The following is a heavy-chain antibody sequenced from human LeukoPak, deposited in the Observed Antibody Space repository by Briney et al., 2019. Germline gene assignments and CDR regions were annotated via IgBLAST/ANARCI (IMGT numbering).Heavy chain of an antibody. J-gene: IGHJ4*02. CDR1: GGSISESTFY. CDR2: IYYNGST. Sequence: SETLSLTCSVSGGSISESTFYWGWIRQPPGKGLEWIGSIYYNGSTYYNPSLKSRVSISVDTSKNQFSLRLNSVTAADTAVYYCVRDLGDILTGYYKDYWGQGTLVTVSS. CDR3: VRDLGDILTGYYKDY. V-gene: IGHV4-39*07. D-gene: IGHD3-9*01.